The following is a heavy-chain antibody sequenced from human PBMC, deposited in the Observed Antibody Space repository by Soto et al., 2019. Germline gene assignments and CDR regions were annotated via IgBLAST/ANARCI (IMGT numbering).Heavy chain of an antibody. J-gene: IGHJ6*02. D-gene: IGHD6-19*01. CDR2: ISYDGSNK. CDR3: AKDDPSIAVAGTFYYYGMDV. V-gene: IGHV3-30*18. Sequence: GGSLRLSCAASGFTFSSYGMHWVRQAPGKGLEWVAVISYDGSNKYYADSVKGRFTISRDNSKNTLYLQMNSLRAEDTAGYYCAKDDPSIAVAGTFYYYGMDVWGQGTTVTVSS. CDR1: GFTFSSYG.